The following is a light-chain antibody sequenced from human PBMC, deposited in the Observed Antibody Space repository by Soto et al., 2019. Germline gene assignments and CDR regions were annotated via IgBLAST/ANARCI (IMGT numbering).Light chain of an antibody. CDR1: QSISSW. Sequence: DIRMSMSPSALSASVGDRVTITCRASQSISSWLAWYQQRPGKAPKLLVYDASSLQSGVPSRFSGSGSGTEFTLTIRSLQPDDFATYYCQQYNSYWTFAQGTKVDIK. J-gene: IGKJ1*01. CDR2: DAS. V-gene: IGKV1-5*01. CDR3: QQYNSYWT.